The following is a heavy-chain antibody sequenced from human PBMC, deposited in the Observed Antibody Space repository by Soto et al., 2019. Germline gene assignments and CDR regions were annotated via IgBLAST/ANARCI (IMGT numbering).Heavy chain of an antibody. CDR2: LIPIFGTA. V-gene: IGHV1-69*01. J-gene: IGHJ5*02. Sequence: QVQLVQSGAEVQKPGSSVKVSCKASRGTFSSYAISWVRQAPGQGLEWMGGLIPIFGTANYAQKFQGRVTITADESTSTAYMELSSLRSEDTAVYYCARYCGGDCYHHAPERAPNWFDPWGQGTLVTVSS. D-gene: IGHD2-21*02. CDR1: RGTFSSYA. CDR3: ARYCGGDCYHHAPERAPNWFDP.